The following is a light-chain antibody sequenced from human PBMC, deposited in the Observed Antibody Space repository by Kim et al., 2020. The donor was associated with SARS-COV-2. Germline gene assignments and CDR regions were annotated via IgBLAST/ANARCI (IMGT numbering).Light chain of an antibody. V-gene: IGKV3-11*01. CDR1: QSVSSY. CDR3: QQRNNWAT. CDR2: VAS. Sequence: SLSPGERATLTCRASQSVSSYVAWYQYKPGQAPRLLIYVASKRATGIPARFSGSGFGTDFTLTISSLEPEDFAVYYCQQRNNWATFGQGTKVDIK. J-gene: IGKJ1*01.